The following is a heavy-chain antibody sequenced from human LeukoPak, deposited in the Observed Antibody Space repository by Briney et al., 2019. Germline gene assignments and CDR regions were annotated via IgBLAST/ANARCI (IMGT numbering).Heavy chain of an antibody. CDR2: IRYDGSNK. D-gene: IGHD3-10*01. CDR1: GFTFSSYW. J-gene: IGHJ4*02. Sequence: GGSLRLSCAASGFTFSSYWMHWVRQAPGKGLEWVAFIRYDGSNKYYADSVKGRFTISRDNSKNTLYLQMNSLRAEDTAVYYCAKDFRWDYYGSGSFDYWGQGTLVTVSS. CDR3: AKDFRWDYYGSGSFDY. V-gene: IGHV3-30*02.